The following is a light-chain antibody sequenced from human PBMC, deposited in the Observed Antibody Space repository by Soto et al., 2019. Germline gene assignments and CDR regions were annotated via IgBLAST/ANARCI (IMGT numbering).Light chain of an antibody. Sequence: EIVMTQSPATLSVSPGERATLSCRASQSVSNNLAWYQLKPGQAPRLLIHDASTRATGIPARFSGSGSVTEFTLTISSLQSEDFAVYYCQQYNDWPRTFGQGTKVDIK. CDR1: QSVSNN. CDR2: DAS. CDR3: QQYNDWPRT. V-gene: IGKV3-15*01. J-gene: IGKJ1*01.